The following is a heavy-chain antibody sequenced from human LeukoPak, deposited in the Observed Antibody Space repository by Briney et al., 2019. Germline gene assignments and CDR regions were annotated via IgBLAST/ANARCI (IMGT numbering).Heavy chain of an antibody. J-gene: IGHJ4*02. Sequence: GGSLRLSCAASGFTFSSYSMNWVRQAPGKGLEWVSYISSSGGTIYYADSVKGRFTISRDNAKNSLYLQMNSLRAEDTAVYYCARDHPDNPGGFHDYWGQGTLVTVSS. V-gene: IGHV3-48*04. CDR3: ARDHPDNPGGFHDY. CDR1: GFTFSSYS. D-gene: IGHD1-1*01. CDR2: ISSSGGTI.